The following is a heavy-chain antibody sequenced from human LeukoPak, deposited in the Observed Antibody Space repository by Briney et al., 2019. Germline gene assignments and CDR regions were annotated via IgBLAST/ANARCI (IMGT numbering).Heavy chain of an antibody. CDR3: ARTRIAAAGTIWFDP. Sequence: ASVKVSCKASGYTFTSYDINRVRQATGQGLEWMGWMNPNSGNTGYAQKFQGRVTMTRNTSISTAYMELSSLRSEDTAVYYCARTRIAAAGTIWFDPWGQGTLVTVSS. CDR1: GYTFTSYD. D-gene: IGHD6-13*01. V-gene: IGHV1-8*01. CDR2: MNPNSGNT. J-gene: IGHJ5*02.